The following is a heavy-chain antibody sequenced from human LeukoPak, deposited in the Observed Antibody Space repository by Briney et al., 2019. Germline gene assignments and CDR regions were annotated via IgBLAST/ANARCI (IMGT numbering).Heavy chain of an antibody. V-gene: IGHV4-34*01. J-gene: IGHJ4*02. Sequence: SETLSLTCAAYGGSFSGYYWSWIRQPPGKGLEWIGEINHSGSTNYNPSLKSRVTISVDTSKNQFSLKLSSVTAADTAVYYCARMPSDSSSWKTDYWGPGTLVTVSS. CDR2: INHSGST. CDR3: ARMPSDSSSWKTDY. CDR1: GGSFSGYY. D-gene: IGHD6-13*01.